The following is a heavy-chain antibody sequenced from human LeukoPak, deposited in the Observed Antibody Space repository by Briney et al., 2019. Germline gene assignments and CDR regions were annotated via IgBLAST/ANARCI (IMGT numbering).Heavy chain of an antibody. Sequence: KSSETLSLTCTVSGGSISSSSYYWGWIRQPPGKGLEWIGSIYYSGSTYYNPSLKSRVTISVDTSKNQFSLKLSSVTAADTAVYYCAGSGSGSSFHSDYWGQGTLVTVSS. D-gene: IGHD3-10*01. V-gene: IGHV4-39*01. CDR2: IYYSGST. CDR3: AGSGSGSSFHSDY. CDR1: GGSISSSSYY. J-gene: IGHJ4*02.